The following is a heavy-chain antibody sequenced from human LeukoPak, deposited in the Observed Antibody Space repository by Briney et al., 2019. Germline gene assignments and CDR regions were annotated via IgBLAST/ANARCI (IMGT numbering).Heavy chain of an antibody. Sequence: GGSLRLSCAASGFTLSSYSMHWVRQAPGKGPEFVSAISSNGRRTYYANSVKGRFTISRDISKNTLYLQMGSLRAEDTAVYYCARVDYGSGCDSWGQGTLVTVSS. D-gene: IGHD6-19*01. V-gene: IGHV3-64*01. CDR1: GFTLSSYS. CDR2: ISSNGRRT. J-gene: IGHJ4*02. CDR3: ARVDYGSGCDS.